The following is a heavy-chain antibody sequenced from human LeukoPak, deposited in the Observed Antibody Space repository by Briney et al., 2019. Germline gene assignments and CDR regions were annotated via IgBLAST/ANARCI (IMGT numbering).Heavy chain of an antibody. Sequence: PGRSLRLSCAASGFTFDDYAMSWVRQAPGKGLEWVGFIRSKAYGGTTEYAASVKGRFTISRDDSKSIAYLQMNSLKTEDTAVYYCTRTHDNWFDPWGQGTLVTVSS. CDR3: TRTHDNWFDP. CDR1: GFTFDDYA. CDR2: IRSKAYGGTT. J-gene: IGHJ5*02. V-gene: IGHV3-49*04.